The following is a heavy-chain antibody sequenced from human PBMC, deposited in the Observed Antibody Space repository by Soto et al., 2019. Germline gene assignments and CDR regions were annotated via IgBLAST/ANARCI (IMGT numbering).Heavy chain of an antibody. D-gene: IGHD1-26*01. Sequence: QLQLQESGPGLVKPSETLSLTCSVSGDSISSNTYFWGWIRQPPGKGLEWIGSVDYSGTTYYNTSPRTRATISVDTSENQFSLKLSSVTAADTAVYYCVRHGANSGSYSEYFQHWGQGTLVTVSS. CDR3: VRHGANSGSYSEYFQH. CDR2: VDYSGTT. V-gene: IGHV4-39*01. J-gene: IGHJ1*01. CDR1: GDSISSNTYF.